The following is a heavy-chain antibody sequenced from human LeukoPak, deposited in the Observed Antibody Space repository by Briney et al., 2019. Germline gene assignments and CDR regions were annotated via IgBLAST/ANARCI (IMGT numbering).Heavy chain of an antibody. D-gene: IGHD6-19*01. CDR3: ARDVGRIAVAGGVGY. V-gene: IGHV3-7*01. J-gene: IGHJ4*02. CDR1: GFTFSSYW. CDR2: IKQGGSEK. Sequence: GGSLRLSCAPSGFTFSSYWMSWVRQAPGKGLEWVANIKQGGSEKYYVDSLKGRFTISRDNAKNSLYLQMNSLRAEDTAVYYCARDVGRIAVAGGVGYWGQGALVTVSS.